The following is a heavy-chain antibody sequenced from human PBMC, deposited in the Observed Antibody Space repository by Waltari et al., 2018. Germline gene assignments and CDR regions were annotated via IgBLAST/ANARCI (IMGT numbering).Heavy chain of an antibody. D-gene: IGHD4-17*01. Sequence: EVQLVESGGGWVQPGGSLSLSCAACGMTLSRYWMNWVRQAPGKGLEWVANIKQDGSEKNYVDSVEGRFSISRDNAQNSLYLQMNSLRAEDTAIYYCVTGLTTVTAKDYFDHWGQGALVTVSS. CDR2: IKQDGSEK. V-gene: IGHV3-7*01. J-gene: IGHJ4*02. CDR1: GMTLSRYW. CDR3: VTGLTTVTAKDYFDH.